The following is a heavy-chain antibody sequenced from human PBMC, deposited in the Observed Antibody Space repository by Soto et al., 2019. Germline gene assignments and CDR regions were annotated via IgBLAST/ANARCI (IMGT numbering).Heavy chain of an antibody. CDR1: GGSISSYY. D-gene: IGHD3-9*01. J-gene: IGHJ4*02. Sequence: KSSETLSLTCTVSGGSISSYYWSWIRQPPGEGLEWIGYIYYSGSTNYNPSLKSRVTISVDTSKNQFSLKLSSVTAADTAVYYCARISILTGYWRENWAYYFDYWRQGTLVTVSS. CDR3: ARISILTGYWRENWAYYFDY. CDR2: IYYSGST. V-gene: IGHV4-59*01.